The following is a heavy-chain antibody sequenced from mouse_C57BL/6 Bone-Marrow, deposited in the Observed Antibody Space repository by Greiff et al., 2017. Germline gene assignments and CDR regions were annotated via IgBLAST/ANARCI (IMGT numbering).Heavy chain of an antibody. CDR2: LYPGDGDT. D-gene: IGHD2-1*01. CDR1: GYAFSSSW. Sequence: QVQLQQSGPELVKPGASVKISCKASGYAFSSSWMNWVKQRPGKGLEWIGRLYPGDGDTNYNGKFKGKATLTADKSSSTAYMQLSSLTSEDSAVYFCARERGNQNDWGQGTTLTVSS. J-gene: IGHJ2*01. V-gene: IGHV1-82*01. CDR3: ARERGNQND.